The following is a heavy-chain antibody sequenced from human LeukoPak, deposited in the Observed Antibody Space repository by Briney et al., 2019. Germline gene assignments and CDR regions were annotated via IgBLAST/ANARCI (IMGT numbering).Heavy chain of an antibody. CDR1: GFTVSSNY. J-gene: IGHJ4*02. CDR3: ARGAAGTGFDY. D-gene: IGHD6-13*01. Sequence: GGSLRLSCAASGFTVSSNYMSWVRQAPGKGLEWVGRTRNKANSYTTEYAASVKGRFTISRDDSKNSLYLQMNSLKTEDTAVYYCARGAAGTGFDYWGQGTLVTVSS. V-gene: IGHV3-72*01. CDR2: TRNKANSYTT.